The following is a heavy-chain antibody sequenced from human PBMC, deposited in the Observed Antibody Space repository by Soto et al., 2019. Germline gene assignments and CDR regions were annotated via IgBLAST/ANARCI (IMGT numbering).Heavy chain of an antibody. V-gene: IGHV4-59*01. D-gene: IGHD2-15*01. CDR1: GGSISNYD. CDR3: ARAGAATLSDY. Sequence: PSETLSLTCTASGGSISNYDWSWIRQPPGKGLEWIGYIYYSGSTNYNPSLKSRVTISVDTSKNQFSLKLSSVTAADTAVYYCARAGAATLSDYWGQGTLVTVSS. J-gene: IGHJ4*02. CDR2: IYYSGST.